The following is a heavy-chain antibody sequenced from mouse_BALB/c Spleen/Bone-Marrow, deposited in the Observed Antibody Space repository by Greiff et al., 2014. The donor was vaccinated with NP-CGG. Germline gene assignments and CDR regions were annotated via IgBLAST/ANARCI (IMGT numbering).Heavy chain of an antibody. CDR2: INTSCGYT. Sequence: QVQLQQSGGELARPGASLKMSCEASGYTFTSYTMYWVKQTPGKGLEWIGYINTSCGYTNYNQKFKDKCTLTADKSSSTAYMQLRSLMSEDSAVYYGGLGKWDIEGPFAYWGQGTLVTVSA. CDR1: GYTFTSYT. CDR3: GLGKWDIEGPFAY. D-gene: IGHD4-1*01. J-gene: IGHJ3*01. V-gene: IGHV1-4*01.